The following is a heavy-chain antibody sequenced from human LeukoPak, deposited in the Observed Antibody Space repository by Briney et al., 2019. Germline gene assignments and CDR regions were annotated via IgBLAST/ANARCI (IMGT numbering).Heavy chain of an antibody. V-gene: IGHV1-69*04. CDR2: IIPILGIA. CDR3: ARDVGGCSGGSCLYYFDY. CDR1: GGTFSSYT. D-gene: IGHD2-15*01. J-gene: IGHJ4*02. Sequence: SVKVSCKASGGTFSSYTISWVRQAPGQGLEWMGRIIPILGIANYAQKFQGGVAITAVKSTSTAYMELGSLRSEDTAVYYCARDVGGCSGGSCLYYFDYWGQGTLVTVS.